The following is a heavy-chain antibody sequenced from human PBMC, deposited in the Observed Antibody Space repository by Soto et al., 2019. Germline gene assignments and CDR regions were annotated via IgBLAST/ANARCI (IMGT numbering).Heavy chain of an antibody. J-gene: IGHJ6*02. CDR1: GFTFSSYS. CDR2: ISSSSSYI. CDR3: ARAGVAAAGSPQYYYYYGMDV. V-gene: IGHV3-21*01. Sequence: SGGSLRLSCAASGFTFSSYSMNWVRQATGKGLEWVSSISSSSSYIYYADSVKGRFTNSRDNAKNSLYLQMNSLRAEDTAVYYCARAGVAAAGSPQYYYYYGMDVWGQGTTVTVSS. D-gene: IGHD6-13*01.